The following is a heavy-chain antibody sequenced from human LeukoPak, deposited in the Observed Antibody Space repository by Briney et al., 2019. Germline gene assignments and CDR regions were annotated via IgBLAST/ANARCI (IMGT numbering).Heavy chain of an antibody. Sequence: GGSLRLSCAASGFTFSSYAMSWVRQAPGKGLEWVSAISGSGGSTYYADSVKGRFTISRDNAKNSLYLQMNSLRAEDTAVYYCATDVVGGIAAAPDYWGQGTLFTVSS. D-gene: IGHD6-13*01. CDR3: ATDVVGGIAAAPDY. J-gene: IGHJ4*02. V-gene: IGHV3-23*01. CDR1: GFTFSSYA. CDR2: ISGSGGST.